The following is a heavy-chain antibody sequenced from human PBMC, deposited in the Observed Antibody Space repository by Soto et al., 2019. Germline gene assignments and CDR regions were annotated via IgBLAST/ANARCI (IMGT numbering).Heavy chain of an antibody. CDR2: IWYDGSNK. V-gene: IGHV3-33*01. J-gene: IGHJ1*01. D-gene: IGHD6-19*01. CDR1: GFTFSSYG. CDR3: ARDNGSVAGTGLAEYFQH. Sequence: GGSLRLSCAASGFTFSSYGMHWVRQAPGKGLEWVAVIWYDGSNKYYADSVKGRFTISRDNSKNTLYLQMNSLRAEDTAVYYCARDNGSVAGTGLAEYFQHWGQGTLVTVSS.